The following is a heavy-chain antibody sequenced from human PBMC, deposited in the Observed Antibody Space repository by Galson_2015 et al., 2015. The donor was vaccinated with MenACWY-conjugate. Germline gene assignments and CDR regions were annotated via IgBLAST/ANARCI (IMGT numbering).Heavy chain of an antibody. D-gene: IGHD6-13*01. J-gene: IGHJ6*02. V-gene: IGHV1-24*01. Sequence: SVKVSCKVYGDILSDLSIHWVRQAPGKGLEWMGGFDPEEGATVNAQKFQGRFTMTEDTSTDTAYMELSSLRSEDTAVYYCTRYNSFIAAGRNFYQYGKDVWGQGTTVTVSS. CDR1: GDILSDLS. CDR2: FDPEEGAT. CDR3: TRYNSFIAAGRNFYQYGKDV.